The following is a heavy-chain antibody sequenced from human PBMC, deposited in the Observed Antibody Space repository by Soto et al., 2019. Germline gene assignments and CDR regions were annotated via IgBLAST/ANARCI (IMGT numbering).Heavy chain of an antibody. CDR1: GFTFSSYG. CDR2: ISYDGSNK. V-gene: IGHV3-30*18. Sequence: PGGTLRRTWAAAGFTFSSYGKHWVRQAPGQGLGWEGVISYDGSNKYYADSVKGRFTISRNNSKNTLYLQMNSLRAEDTAVYYSAKDGPGGDYYDSSSDPLNAFDIWGQGTMVTVSS. J-gene: IGHJ3*02. D-gene: IGHD3-22*01. CDR3: AKDGPGGDYYDSSSDPLNAFDI.